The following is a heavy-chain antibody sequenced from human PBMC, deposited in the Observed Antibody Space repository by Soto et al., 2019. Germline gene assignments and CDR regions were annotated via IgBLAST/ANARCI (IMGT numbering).Heavy chain of an antibody. V-gene: IGHV3-30*18. D-gene: IGHD2-2*01. CDR3: AKAASGYCSSTSCYGSGIFLRFYYYGMDV. CDR1: GFTFNSYG. Sequence: PGGSLRLSCAASGFTFNSYGMHWVRQASGKGLEWVAVISYDGSNKYYADSVKGRFTISRDNSKNTLYLQMNSLRAEDTAVYYCAKAASGYCSSTSCYGSGIFLRFYYYGMDVWGQGTTVTVSS. CDR2: ISYDGSNK. J-gene: IGHJ6*02.